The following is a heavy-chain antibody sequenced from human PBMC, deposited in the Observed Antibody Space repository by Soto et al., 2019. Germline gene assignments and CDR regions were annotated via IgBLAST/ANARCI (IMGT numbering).Heavy chain of an antibody. V-gene: IGHV3-23*01. CDR1: GFNFSSYA. J-gene: IGHJ3*02. D-gene: IGHD3-9*01. CDR2: ISGSGGST. Sequence: GGSLRLSCAASGFNFSSYAMSWVRQAPGKGLEWVSAISGSGGSTYYADSVKGRFTISRDNSKNTLYLQMNSLRAEDTAVYYCATPYYDILTTDAFEIWGQGTMVTVSS. CDR3: ATPYYDILTTDAFEI.